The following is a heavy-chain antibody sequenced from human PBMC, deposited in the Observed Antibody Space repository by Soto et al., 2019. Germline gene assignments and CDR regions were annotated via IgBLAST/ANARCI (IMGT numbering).Heavy chain of an antibody. CDR2: VNPRGGT. Sequence: SETLSLTCAVYGGSFSGYHWSWVRQPPGKGLEWIGEVNPRGGTNYNPSLKSRVTISVDTSTNQFSLKLSSVTAADTAVYYWARDPNNDQRGLDYWGQGALVTVSS. CDR1: GGSFSGYH. J-gene: IGHJ4*02. D-gene: IGHD1-1*01. V-gene: IGHV4-34*01. CDR3: ARDPNNDQRGLDY.